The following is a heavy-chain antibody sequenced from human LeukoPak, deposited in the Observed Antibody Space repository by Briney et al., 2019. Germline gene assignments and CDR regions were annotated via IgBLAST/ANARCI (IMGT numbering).Heavy chain of an antibody. CDR1: GGSISSYY. V-gene: IGHV4-4*09. CDR3: AREEVAAAASRGTGYYYYMDV. J-gene: IGHJ6*03. Sequence: SETLSLTCTVSGGSISSYYWSWIRQPPGKGLEWIGYIYTSGSTNYNPSLKSRVTISVDTSKNQFSLKLSSVTAADTAVYYCAREEVAAAASRGTGYYYYMDVWGKGTTVTVSS. CDR2: IYTSGST. D-gene: IGHD6-13*01.